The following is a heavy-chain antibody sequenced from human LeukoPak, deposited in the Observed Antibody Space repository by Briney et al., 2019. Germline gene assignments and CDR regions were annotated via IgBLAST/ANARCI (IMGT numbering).Heavy chain of an antibody. Sequence: GGSLRLSCAASGFTFSSYWMHWVRQAPGKGLVWVSRINSDGSSTSYADSVKGRFTISRDNAKNTLYLQMNSRRAEDTAVYYCARDAMVRGVNCDAFDIWGQGTMVTVSS. V-gene: IGHV3-74*01. CDR1: GFTFSSYW. CDR3: ARDAMVRGVNCDAFDI. D-gene: IGHD3-10*01. J-gene: IGHJ3*02. CDR2: INSDGSST.